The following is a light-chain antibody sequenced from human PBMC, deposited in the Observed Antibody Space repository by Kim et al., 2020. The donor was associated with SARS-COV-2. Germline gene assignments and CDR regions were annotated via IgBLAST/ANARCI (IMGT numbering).Light chain of an antibody. CDR3: QQYSIYWT. Sequence: SASVCYTVPITCRASQVISSALAWYQPNPGKAPNLLIYGASSLESAVPSRFTGTGSGTEFTLPISSLQPDDVATYYCQQYSIYWTFGQGTKVDIK. J-gene: IGKJ1*01. CDR1: QVISSA. V-gene: IGKV1-13*02. CDR2: GAS.